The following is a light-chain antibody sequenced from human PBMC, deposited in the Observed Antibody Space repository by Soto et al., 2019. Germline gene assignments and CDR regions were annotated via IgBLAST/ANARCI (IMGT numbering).Light chain of an antibody. CDR2: DVT. J-gene: IGLJ1*01. Sequence: QSVLTQPRSVSGSPGQSVTISCTGTSSDVGGYNCVSWYQQHPGKAPQLIIYDVTQRPSGVPDRFSGSKSGSTASLSISGLQAEVEADYYCCSHSASYTFVFGTGTKVTVL. CDR1: SSDVGGYNC. CDR3: CSHSASYTFV. V-gene: IGLV2-11*01.